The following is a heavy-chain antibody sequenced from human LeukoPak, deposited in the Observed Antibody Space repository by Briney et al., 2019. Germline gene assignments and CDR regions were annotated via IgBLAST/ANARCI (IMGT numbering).Heavy chain of an antibody. J-gene: IGHJ6*03. CDR2: INAYNGDT. D-gene: IGHD2-2*01. CDR1: GYTFTNYG. CDR3: ARWGLVAPGTYYYYYMDV. V-gene: IGHV1-18*01. Sequence: ASVKVSCKASGYTFTNYGVSWVRQAPGQGLEWMGWINAYNGDTHYAQNLQGRLTMTTDTSTSTAFMELRSLRPDDTAVYYCARWGLVAPGTYYYYYMDVWGRGTTVTVSS.